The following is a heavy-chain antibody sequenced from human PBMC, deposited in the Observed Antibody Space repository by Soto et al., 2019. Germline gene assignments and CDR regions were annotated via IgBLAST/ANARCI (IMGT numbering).Heavy chain of an antibody. CDR3: ARDEKQLVHRGMDV. CDR1: GFTFSSYA. J-gene: IGHJ6*04. V-gene: IGHV3-30-3*01. CDR2: ISYDGSNK. D-gene: IGHD6-6*01. Sequence: GWSLRLSCAASGFTFSSYAMHWVRQAPGKGLEWVAVISYDGSNKYYADSVKGRFTISRDNSKNTLYLQMNSLRAEDTAVYYCARDEKQLVHRGMDVWGEGTKVTVSS.